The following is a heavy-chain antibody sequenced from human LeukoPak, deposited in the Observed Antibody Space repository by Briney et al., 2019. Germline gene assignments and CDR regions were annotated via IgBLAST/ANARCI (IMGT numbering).Heavy chain of an antibody. CDR3: ARMGRGDQDWYFDL. D-gene: IGHD4-17*01. CDR2: INPTSVGR. V-gene: IGHV1-46*01. Sequence: ASVKVSCKASGYTFSNYFVYWVRQAPGQGLEWIGIINPTSVGREYAQKFQGRITMTRGTSTSTVYMELNSLRSDDTAVYYCARMGRGDQDWYFDLWGRGTLITVSS. CDR1: GYTFSNYF. J-gene: IGHJ2*01.